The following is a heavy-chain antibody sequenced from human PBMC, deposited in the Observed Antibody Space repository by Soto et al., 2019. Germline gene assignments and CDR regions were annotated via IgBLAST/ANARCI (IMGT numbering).Heavy chain of an antibody. CDR2: INAATAHT. Sequence: ASVKVSCKASGYTFTSYGIHWVRQAPGQRLEWMGWINAATAHTKYSPKFQGRVTITRDTSASTAYMELSSLRSDDTAVYYCARVPGYSSSRYPFDYGCQGTLVNVSS. CDR1: GYTFTSYG. CDR3: ARVPGYSSSRYPFDY. J-gene: IGHJ4*02. V-gene: IGHV1-3*01. D-gene: IGHD6-13*01.